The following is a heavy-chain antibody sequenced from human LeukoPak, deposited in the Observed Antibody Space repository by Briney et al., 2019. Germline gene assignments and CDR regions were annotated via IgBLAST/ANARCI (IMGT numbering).Heavy chain of an antibody. CDR2: ISPSGDIT. CDR1: GFTFSNHG. D-gene: IGHD4-17*01. CDR3: AKEHGDYYFDY. Sequence: GGTLRLSCAASGFTFSNHGMNWVRQAPGKGLEWVSGISPSGDITYYADSVKGRFTISRDNSKNTLYLQMNSLRAEDTAVYYCAKEHGDYYFDYWGQGTLVTVSS. V-gene: IGHV3-23*01. J-gene: IGHJ4*02.